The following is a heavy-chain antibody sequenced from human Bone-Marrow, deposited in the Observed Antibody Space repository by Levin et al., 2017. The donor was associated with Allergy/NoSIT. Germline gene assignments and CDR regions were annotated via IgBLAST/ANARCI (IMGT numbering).Heavy chain of an antibody. D-gene: IGHD3-10*01. V-gene: IGHV4-30-4*01. CDR3: ARSPRWYYGSGTYLDS. Sequence: SETLSLTCTVSGDSISSGDYYWSWLRQSPGEGLQWIGYIDDSGNTYYNPSLRSRLSLSIDTSKNQFSLNLTSVIGADTAFYYCARSPRWYYGSGTYLDSWGQGILVSVTA. CDR1: GDSISSGDYY. J-gene: IGHJ4*02. CDR2: IDDSGNT.